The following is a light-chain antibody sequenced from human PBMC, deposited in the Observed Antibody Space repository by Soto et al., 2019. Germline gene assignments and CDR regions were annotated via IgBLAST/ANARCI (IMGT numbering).Light chain of an antibody. CDR1: SSDVGGYTS. V-gene: IGLV2-8*01. CDR2: EVT. Sequence: QSALTQPPSASGSPGQSITISCIGASSDVGGYTSVSWYQQHPGKAPKLIIYEVTKRPSGVPARFSGSRSGNTASLTVSGLQTEDEADYYCSSYAGNNNYVFGSGSKVTVL. J-gene: IGLJ1*01. CDR3: SSYAGNNNYV.